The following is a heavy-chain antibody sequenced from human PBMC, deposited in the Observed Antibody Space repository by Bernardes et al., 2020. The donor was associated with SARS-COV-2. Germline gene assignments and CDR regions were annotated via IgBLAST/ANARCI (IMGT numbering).Heavy chain of an antibody. D-gene: IGHD3-22*01. J-gene: IGHJ6*02. CDR2: ISAYNGNT. CDR3: ARDRVIVVVNNVPDPHYYYYGMDV. Sequence: ASVKVSCKASGYTFTSYGISWVRQAPGQGLEWMGWISAYNGNTNYAQKLQGRVTMTTDTSTSTAYMELRSLRSDDTAVYYCARDRVIVVVNNVPDPHYYYYGMDVWGQGTTVTVSS. V-gene: IGHV1-18*01. CDR1: GYTFTSYG.